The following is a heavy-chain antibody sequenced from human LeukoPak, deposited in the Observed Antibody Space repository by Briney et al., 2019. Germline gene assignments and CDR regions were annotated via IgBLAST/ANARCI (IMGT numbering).Heavy chain of an antibody. J-gene: IGHJ4*02. D-gene: IGHD1-26*01. CDR2: IGTAGDT. CDR1: GFTLSSYA. V-gene: IGHV3-13*01. CDR3: ARQNTPHGNFDY. Sequence: GGSLRLSCAASGFTLSSYAMHWVRQPAGKGLEWVSAIGTAGDTFYPGSVKGRFTISRENAKKSLFLQINSLRAEDTAVYYCARQNTPHGNFDYWGQGTLVTVSS.